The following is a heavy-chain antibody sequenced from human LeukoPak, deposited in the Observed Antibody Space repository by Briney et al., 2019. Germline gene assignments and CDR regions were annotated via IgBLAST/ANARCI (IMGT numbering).Heavy chain of an antibody. Sequence: ASVKVSCKASGYIFTGYYMHWVRQAPGQGLEWMGWINPNSGGTNYAQKFQGRVTMTRDTSISTAYMELSRLRSDDTAVYYCARGSVITIFGVVILNMDVWGKGTTVTVSS. V-gene: IGHV1-2*02. CDR1: GYIFTGYY. J-gene: IGHJ6*03. D-gene: IGHD3-3*01. CDR3: ARGSVITIFGVVILNMDV. CDR2: INPNSGGT.